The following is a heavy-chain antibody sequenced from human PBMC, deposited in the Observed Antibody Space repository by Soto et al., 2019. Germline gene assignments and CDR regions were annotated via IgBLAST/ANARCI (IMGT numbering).Heavy chain of an antibody. CDR3: TRVSGYENAFDI. V-gene: IGHV1-46*03. CDR2: INPSGGST. D-gene: IGHD5-18*01. CDR1: GYSFTSFY. Sequence: QVQLVQSGAEVKKPGASVKVSCKASGYSFTSFYMHWVRQAPGQGLEWMGIINPSGGSTSYEQKFQGRVTMTRDTSTSTVYMELSSLRSEDTAVYYCTRVSGYENAFDIWGQGTMVTVSS. J-gene: IGHJ3*02.